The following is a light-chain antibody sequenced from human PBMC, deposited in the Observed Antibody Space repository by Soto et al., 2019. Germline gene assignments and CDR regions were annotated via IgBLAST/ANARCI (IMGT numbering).Light chain of an antibody. CDR3: CSYAGSYTYV. Sequence: QSALTQPRSVSGSPGQSVTISCTGTSSDVGDYNFVSWYQQHPGKAPKLVIYDDTKRPSGVPDRFSASKSGNTASLTISGLQADDEADYYCCSYAGSYTYVFGTGTKLTVL. V-gene: IGLV2-11*01. CDR2: DDT. CDR1: SSDVGDYNF. J-gene: IGLJ1*01.